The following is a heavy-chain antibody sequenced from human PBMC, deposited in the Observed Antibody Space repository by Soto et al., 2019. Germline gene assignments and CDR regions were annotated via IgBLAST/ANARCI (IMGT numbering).Heavy chain of an antibody. CDR1: GFTFDDYA. V-gene: IGHV3-9*01. D-gene: IGHD6-13*01. CDR2: ISWNSGSI. Sequence: EVQLVESGGGLVQPGRSLRLSCAASGFTFDDYAVHWVRQAPGKGLEWVSGISWNSGSIGYADSVKGRFTFSRDNAKNSLYLQMNSLRAEDTALYYCAKGKQLVSGWFDPWGQETLVTVSS. J-gene: IGHJ5*02. CDR3: AKGKQLVSGWFDP.